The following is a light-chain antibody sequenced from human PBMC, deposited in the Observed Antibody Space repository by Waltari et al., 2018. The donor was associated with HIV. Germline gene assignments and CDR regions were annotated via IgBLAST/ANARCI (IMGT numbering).Light chain of an antibody. J-gene: IGLJ3*02. V-gene: IGLV1-47*01. Sequence: QSAPTQPPSTAGTPGQTVTIPCSGSSSHIGDNYVSWYQQLPGPAPKLLIYRNSQRPSGVRDRFSGSKSGTSASLAINDLRSEDEAEYHCAAWDDSLSGWVFGGGTNLTVL. CDR1: SSHIGDNY. CDR3: AAWDDSLSGWV. CDR2: RNS.